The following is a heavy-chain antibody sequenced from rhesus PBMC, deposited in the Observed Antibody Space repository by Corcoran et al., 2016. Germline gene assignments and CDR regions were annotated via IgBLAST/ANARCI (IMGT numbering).Heavy chain of an antibody. Sequence: QVQLQESGPGVVKPSETLSLTCAVSGGSISSGYDWSWIRQPPGKGLEWIGYIYGSSGRTNSSPSLKNRVTISKDGSKNQFSLKLSSVTAADTAVYYCARDPEAAGYFDYWGQGVLVTVSS. CDR2: IYGSSGRT. J-gene: IGHJ4*01. D-gene: IGHD6-13*01. V-gene: IGHV4-76*01. CDR3: ARDPEAAGYFDY. CDR1: GGSISSGYD.